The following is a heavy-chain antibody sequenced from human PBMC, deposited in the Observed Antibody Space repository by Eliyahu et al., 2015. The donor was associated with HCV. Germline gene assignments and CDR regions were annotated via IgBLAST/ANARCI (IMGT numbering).Heavy chain of an antibody. Sequence: QVQLMESGGGVVQPGGSLRLPCAAXGFPFSSYGMHWVRRAPGKGLECVALISFNGDNKYYADSVRGRFTISRDDSKNTVYLQMNSLRPEDTAVYYCAKDRGSSIDFWGQGTLVTVSS. CDR3: AKDRGSSIDF. CDR2: ISFNGDNK. CDR1: GFPFSSYG. J-gene: IGHJ4*02. D-gene: IGHD3-10*01. V-gene: IGHV3-30*18.